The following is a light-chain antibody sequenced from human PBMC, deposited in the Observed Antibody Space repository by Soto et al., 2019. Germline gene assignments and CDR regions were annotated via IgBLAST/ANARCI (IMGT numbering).Light chain of an antibody. CDR3: QQSYRTPLT. CDR2: GAS. V-gene: IGKV1-39*01. CDR1: QSIVNY. Sequence: IQMTQSPSSLSASVGDRLTISCRASQSIVNYLHWYQQKAGEAPKLLIYGASILQNGVSSRFIGSGSETDFTLIIRNLQPEDFATYYCQQSYRTPLTFGGGTKVEMK. J-gene: IGKJ4*01.